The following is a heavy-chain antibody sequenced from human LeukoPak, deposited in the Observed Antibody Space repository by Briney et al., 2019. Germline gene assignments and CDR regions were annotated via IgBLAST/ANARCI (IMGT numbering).Heavy chain of an antibody. V-gene: IGHV4-4*07. Sequence: SETLSLTCTVSGGSISSYYWSWIRQPAGKGLEWIGSIYHSGSTYYNPSLKSRVTISVDTSKNQFSLKLSSVTAADTAVYYCASLRGYGSGSYGQVHYWGQGTLVTVSS. CDR3: ASLRGYGSGSYGQVHY. CDR1: GGSISSYY. CDR2: IYHSGST. J-gene: IGHJ4*02. D-gene: IGHD3-10*01.